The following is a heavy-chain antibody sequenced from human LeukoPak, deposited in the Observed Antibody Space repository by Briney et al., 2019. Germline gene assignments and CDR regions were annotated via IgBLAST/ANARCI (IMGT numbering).Heavy chain of an antibody. CDR1: GFTFSSYS. CDR2: ISSDGGST. V-gene: IGHV3-64D*09. Sequence: GGSLRLSCSASGFTFSSYSMHWVRQAPGKGLEYVSAISSDGGSTYYADSVKGRFTISRDNSKNTLYLHMRSLRVEDTPVYYCVTDYWSLAASGTGVDYWGLGTLVTVSS. J-gene: IGHJ4*02. D-gene: IGHD6-13*01. CDR3: VTDYWSLAASGTGVDY.